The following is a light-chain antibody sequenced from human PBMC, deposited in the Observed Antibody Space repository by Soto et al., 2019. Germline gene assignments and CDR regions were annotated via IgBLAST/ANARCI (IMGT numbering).Light chain of an antibody. V-gene: IGKV3-20*01. CDR2: DAS. Sequence: EIVLTQSPGTLSLSPGERATLSCRASQTVGGDYLAWYQQKPGQPPRLLIDDASRRATGIPDRFSGDGSETDFTLTISRLEPEDFAVYYCQQCATAPLTFGGGTTVEI. CDR1: QTVGGDY. CDR3: QQCATAPLT. J-gene: IGKJ4*01.